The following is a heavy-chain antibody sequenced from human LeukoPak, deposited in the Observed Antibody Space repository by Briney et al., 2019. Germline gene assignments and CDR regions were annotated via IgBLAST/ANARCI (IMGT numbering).Heavy chain of an antibody. D-gene: IGHD3-22*01. J-gene: IGHJ4*02. Sequence: GASVKVSCKASGGTFSSYAISWVRQAPGQGLEWMGGIIPIFGTANYAQKFQGRVTITADKSTSTAYMELSSLRSEDTAVYYCARDLRSYYYDGSGRDWGQGTLVTVSS. CDR3: ARDLRSYYYDGSGRD. CDR2: IIPIFGTA. CDR1: GGTFSSYA. V-gene: IGHV1-69*06.